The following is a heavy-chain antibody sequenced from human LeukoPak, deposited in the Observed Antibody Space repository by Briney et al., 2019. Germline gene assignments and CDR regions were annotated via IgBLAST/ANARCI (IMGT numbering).Heavy chain of an antibody. CDR1: GFTFSSYA. CDR3: ASSNWYFDL. Sequence: GSLRLSCAASGFTFSSYAMSWVRQAPGKGLEWIGSIYYSGSTYYNPSLKSRVTISVDTSKNQFSLKLSSVTAADTAVYYCASSNWYFDLWGRGTLVTVSS. J-gene: IGHJ2*01. CDR2: IYYSGST. V-gene: IGHV4-39*01.